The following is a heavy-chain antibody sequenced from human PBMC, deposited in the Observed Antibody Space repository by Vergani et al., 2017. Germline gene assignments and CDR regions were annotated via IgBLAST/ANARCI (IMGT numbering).Heavy chain of an antibody. Sequence: QLQLQESGPGLVKPSETLSLTCTVSGGSISSSSYYWGWIRQPPGKGLEWIGSIYYSGSTYYNPSLKVRVTISVDTSKNQFSLKLSSVTAADTAVYYCARGLGVVAATLFDYWGQGTLVTVSS. J-gene: IGHJ4*02. CDR1: GGSISSSSYY. CDR3: ARGLGVVAATLFDY. V-gene: IGHV4-39*07. CDR2: IYYSGST. D-gene: IGHD2-15*01.